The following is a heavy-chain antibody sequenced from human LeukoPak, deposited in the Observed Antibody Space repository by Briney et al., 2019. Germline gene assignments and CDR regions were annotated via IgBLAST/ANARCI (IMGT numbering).Heavy chain of an antibody. J-gene: IGHJ4*02. CDR1: GFTFSSYA. CDR2: ISYDGSNK. CDR3: AREGQQWLPYGGEPDY. D-gene: IGHD6-19*01. V-gene: IGHV3-30*04. Sequence: GGSLRLSCAASGFTFSSYAMHWVRQAPGKGLEWVAVISYDGSNKYYADSVKGRFTISRDNSKNTLYLQMNSLRAEDTAVYYCAREGQQWLPYGGEPDYWGQGTLVTVSS.